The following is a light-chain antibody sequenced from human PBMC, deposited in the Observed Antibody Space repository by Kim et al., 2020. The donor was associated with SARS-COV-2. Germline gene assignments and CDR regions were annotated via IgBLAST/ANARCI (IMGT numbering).Light chain of an antibody. J-gene: IGLJ3*02. CDR1: SRDIGAYNY. CDR3: CSYADSKNFEV. CDR2: EVS. V-gene: IGLV2-8*01. Sequence: QSALTQPPSASGSPGQSVTISCTGTSRDIGAYNYVSWYQQHPGEAPKLIIFEVSKRPSGVPDRFSGSKSGNTASLTVSGLQAEDEADYYCCSYADSKNFEVFGGGTQRTVL.